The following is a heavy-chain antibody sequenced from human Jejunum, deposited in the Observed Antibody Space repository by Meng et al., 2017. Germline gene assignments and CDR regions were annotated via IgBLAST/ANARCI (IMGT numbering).Heavy chain of an antibody. CDR3: AKEFHDSSGSRAYIDN. CDR1: GYTFIAYY. J-gene: IGHJ4*02. Sequence: GESLKISCKTSGYTFIAYYIHWVRQAPGQGLEWMGRINPNSGGTNYAQNFQGGVTMTRDTSISTAYMELSRLRSDDTAVYYCAKEFHDSSGSRAYIDNWGQGTLVTVSS. V-gene: IGHV1-2*06. CDR2: INPNSGGT. D-gene: IGHD3-22*01.